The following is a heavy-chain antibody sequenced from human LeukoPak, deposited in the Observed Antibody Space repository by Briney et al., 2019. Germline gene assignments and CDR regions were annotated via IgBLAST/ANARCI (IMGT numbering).Heavy chain of an antibody. CDR1: DGAFTGYY. J-gene: IGHJ4*02. Sequence: SETLSLTCAVYDGAFTGYYWSWVRQPPGKGLELIGEISHYESTNYNPSFQSRVTISVDTSKNQVSLKLSSVTAADAALYYCTGRRDNYGSGSYSRTPFDYWGQGTLVIVSS. CDR2: ISHYEST. D-gene: IGHD3-10*01. CDR3: TGRRDNYGSGSYSRTPFDY. V-gene: IGHV4-34*01.